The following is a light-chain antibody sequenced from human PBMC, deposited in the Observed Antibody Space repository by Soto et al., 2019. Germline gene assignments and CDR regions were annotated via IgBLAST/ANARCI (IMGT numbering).Light chain of an antibody. CDR1: QSINIK. CDR2: GAS. V-gene: IGKV3D-15*01. Sequence: EVLMTQSPATLSVSPGERVTLSCRASQSINIKLAWYQQKPGQAPRVLIYGASSRASGIPDRFSGSGSGTDFTLTISRLEHDDFALYYCQQYQNWPPLTFGGGTRVEIK. J-gene: IGKJ4*01. CDR3: QQYQNWPPLT.